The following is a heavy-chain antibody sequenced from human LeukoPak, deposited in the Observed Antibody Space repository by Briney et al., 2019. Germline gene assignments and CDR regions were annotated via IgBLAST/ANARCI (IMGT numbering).Heavy chain of an antibody. V-gene: IGHV4-34*01. CDR3: ARKRGAKYYFDY. CDR1: GGSFSGYY. J-gene: IGHJ4*02. Sequence: LKPSETLSLTCAVYGGSFSGYYWSWIRQSPGKGLEWIGEISHSGSTNYNPSLKSRVTISVDTSKNQFSLKLSSVTAADTAVYYCARKRGAKYYFDYWGQGTLVTVSS. CDR2: ISHSGST. D-gene: IGHD1-26*01.